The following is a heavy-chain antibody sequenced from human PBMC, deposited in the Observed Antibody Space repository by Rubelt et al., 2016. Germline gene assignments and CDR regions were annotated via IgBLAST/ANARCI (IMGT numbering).Heavy chain of an antibody. CDR2: INPTVAAT. J-gene: IGHJ4*02. Sequence: QVQLVQSGAEVKKPGASVKVSCKASGYTFTGYYMHLLRQAPGQRLEWMGPINPTVAATKHAHKFKARFTLTGDTSISAAYMELDRLRSDDTAVYYCARESDLDYWGQGTLVTVSS. CDR1: GYTFTGYY. V-gene: IGHV1-2*06. CDR3: ARESDLDY.